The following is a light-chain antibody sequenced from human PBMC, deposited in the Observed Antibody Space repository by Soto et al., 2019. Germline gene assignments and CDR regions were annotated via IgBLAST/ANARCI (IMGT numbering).Light chain of an antibody. V-gene: IGKV1-39*01. CDR1: QSISVH. CDR3: QQSYITPYT. J-gene: IGKJ2*01. CDR2: TAS. Sequence: DIQMTQSPSSLSASVGDTVTITCRASQSISVHLHWYHQKPGKVPKLLIYTASNLHSGAPSRISGSGSETDFTLPISSLQPEDFATYYFQQSYITPYTSGRGTRVAIK.